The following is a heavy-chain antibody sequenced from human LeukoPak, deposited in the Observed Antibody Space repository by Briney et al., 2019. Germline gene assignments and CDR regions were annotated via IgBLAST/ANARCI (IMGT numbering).Heavy chain of an antibody. CDR1: GYTFTSYA. D-gene: IGHD3-16*02. CDR2: INTNTGNP. V-gene: IGHV7-4-1*02. Sequence: ASVKVSCKASGYTFTSYAMNWVRQAPGQGLEWMGWINTNTGNPTYAQGFTGRFVFSLDTSVSTAYLQISSLKAEDTAMYYCARAPMRLGELSLPSYWGQGTLVTVSS. CDR3: ARAPMRLGELSLPSY. J-gene: IGHJ4*02.